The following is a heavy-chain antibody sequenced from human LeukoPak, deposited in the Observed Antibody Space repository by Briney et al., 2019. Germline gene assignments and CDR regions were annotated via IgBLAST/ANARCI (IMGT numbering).Heavy chain of an antibody. J-gene: IGHJ4*02. CDR3: ARVTVSGSYWLLDY. Sequence: ASVKVSCKASGYTFTGYYMHWVRQAPGQGLEWTGWINPNSGGTNYAQKFQGRVTMTRDTSISTAYMELSRLRSDDTAVYYCARVTVSGSYWLLDYWGQGTLVTVSS. D-gene: IGHD3-10*01. CDR2: INPNSGGT. V-gene: IGHV1-2*02. CDR1: GYTFTGYY.